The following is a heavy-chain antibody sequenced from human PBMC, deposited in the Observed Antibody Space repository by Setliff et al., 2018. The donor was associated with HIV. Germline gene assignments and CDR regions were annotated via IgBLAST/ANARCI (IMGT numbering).Heavy chain of an antibody. CDR3: ARDPYCSGDGCFRYYQH. D-gene: IGHD2-15*01. J-gene: IGHJ1*01. CDR2: IYYSGNT. Sequence: PSETLSLTCTVSGGSISSSYMAWIRQPPGKGLEWIGYIYYSGNTYYNPSLKSRVKMSIDTSKNQFSLKLSSVTAADTAVYFCARDPYCSGDGCFRYYQHWGRGTLVTVSS. V-gene: IGHV4-59*12. CDR1: GGSISSSY.